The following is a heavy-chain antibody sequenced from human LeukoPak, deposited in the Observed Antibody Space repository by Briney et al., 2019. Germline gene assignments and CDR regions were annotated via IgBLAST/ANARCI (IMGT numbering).Heavy chain of an antibody. J-gene: IGHJ4*02. Sequence: SVKVSCKASGGTFSIYAISWVRQAPGQGLEWMGGIIPIFGTANYAQKFQGRVTITADESTSTAYMELSSLRSEDTAVYYCARDSGVAMAHTGDGNGGQGTLVTVSS. CDR3: ARDSGVAMAHTGDGN. D-gene: IGHD5-24*01. V-gene: IGHV1-69*13. CDR1: GGTFSIYA. CDR2: IIPIFGTA.